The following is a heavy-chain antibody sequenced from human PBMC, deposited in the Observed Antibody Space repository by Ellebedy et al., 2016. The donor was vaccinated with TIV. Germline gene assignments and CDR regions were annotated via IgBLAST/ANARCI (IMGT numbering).Heavy chain of an antibody. CDR1: GGSITTYY. D-gene: IGHD4-17*01. V-gene: IGHV4-59*01. Sequence: SETLSLXXSVSGGSITTYYCTWIRQSPGKGLEWIGHTYYNGRTNYNPSLKSRVTISVDPPKNQFSLTLTSVTAADTAVYYCARASAVTKYYHAMDVWGQGTTVTVSS. J-gene: IGHJ6*02. CDR2: TYYNGRT. CDR3: ARASAVTKYYHAMDV.